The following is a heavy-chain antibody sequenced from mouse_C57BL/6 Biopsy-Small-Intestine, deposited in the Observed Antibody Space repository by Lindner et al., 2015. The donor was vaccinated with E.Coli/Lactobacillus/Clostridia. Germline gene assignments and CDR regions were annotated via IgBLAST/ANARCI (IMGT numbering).Heavy chain of an antibody. CDR1: GYTFTSYG. D-gene: IGHD2-1*01. Sequence: VQLQESGAELARPGASVKLSCKASGYTFTSYGISWVKQRTGQGLEWIGEIYPRSGNTYYNEKFKGKATLTADKSSSTAYMELRSLTSEDSAVYFCARRGNCPLEYAMDYWGQGTSVTVSS. CDR3: ARRGNCPLEYAMDY. CDR2: IYPRSGNT. J-gene: IGHJ4*01. V-gene: IGHV1-81*01.